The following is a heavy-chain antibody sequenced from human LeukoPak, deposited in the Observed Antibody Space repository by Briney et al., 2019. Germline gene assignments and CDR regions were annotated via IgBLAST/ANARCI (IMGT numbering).Heavy chain of an antibody. Sequence: GGSLRLSCAASGFTFSDYYMSWIRQAPGKGLEWVSVIYSGGSTYYADSVKGRFTISRDNSKNTLYLQMNSLRAEDTAVYYCARAINYYGSGSDGPFDYWGQGTLVTVSS. CDR1: GFTFSDYY. J-gene: IGHJ4*02. CDR3: ARAINYYGSGSDGPFDY. CDR2: IYSGGST. D-gene: IGHD3-10*01. V-gene: IGHV3-53*01.